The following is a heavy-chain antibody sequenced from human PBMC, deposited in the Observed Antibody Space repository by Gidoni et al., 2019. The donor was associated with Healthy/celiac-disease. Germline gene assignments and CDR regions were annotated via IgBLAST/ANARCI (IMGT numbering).Heavy chain of an antibody. D-gene: IGHD6-6*01. CDR3: AKVPPRKYSSSSWGLFDY. CDR1: GFTFSSYA. CDR2: ISGSGGRT. V-gene: IGHV3-23*04. Sequence: EVQLVESGGGLVQPGGSLRLSCAASGFTFSSYAMSWVRQAPGKGLEWVSAISGSGGRTYYADSVKGRFTISRDNSKNTLYLQMNSLRAEDTAVYYCAKVPPRKYSSSSWGLFDYWGQGTLVTVSS. J-gene: IGHJ4*02.